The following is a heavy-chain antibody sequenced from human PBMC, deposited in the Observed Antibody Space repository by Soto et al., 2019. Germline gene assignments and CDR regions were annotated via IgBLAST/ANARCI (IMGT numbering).Heavy chain of an antibody. CDR3: AKGWGRYCICGSCYSPLTMDV. D-gene: IGHD2-15*01. CDR1: GFTFSTYA. V-gene: IGHV3-23*01. CDR2: ISTSGGST. Sequence: EGSLRLSCAASGFTFSTYAMTWVRQAPGKGLEWVSAISTSGGSTYYADSVKGRFTISRDNSKNTLYLQMNSLRAEDTALYYCAKGWGRYCICGSCYSPLTMDVWGQGTTVTVSS. J-gene: IGHJ6*02.